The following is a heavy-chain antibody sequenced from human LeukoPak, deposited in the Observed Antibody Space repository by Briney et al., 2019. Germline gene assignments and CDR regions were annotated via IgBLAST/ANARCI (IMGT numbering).Heavy chain of an antibody. D-gene: IGHD3-10*01. J-gene: IGHJ4*02. CDR1: GFTFSSYG. Sequence: GGSLRLSCAASGFTFSSYGMHWVRQAPGKGLEWVAFIRYDGSNKYYADYVKGRFTIYRDNSKNTLYLQMNSLRAEDTAVYYCAKDRGGVRVDRFDYWGQGTLVTVPS. CDR2: IRYDGSNK. CDR3: AKDRGGVRVDRFDY. V-gene: IGHV3-30*02.